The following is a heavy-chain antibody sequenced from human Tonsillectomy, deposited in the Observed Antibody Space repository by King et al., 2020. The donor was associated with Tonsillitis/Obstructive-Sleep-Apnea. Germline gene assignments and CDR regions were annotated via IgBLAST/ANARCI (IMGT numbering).Heavy chain of an antibody. Sequence: QMQLQESGPGLVKPSETLSLTCTVSGGSISSYYLSWIRQPPGKGLEWIGYIYYSGSTNYNPSLQSRVTISLDTSKSQFALKLSSVTAADTAVYYCARDRYFDNWGQGTLITVSS. CDR3: ARDRYFDN. CDR1: GGSISSYY. V-gene: IGHV4-59*01. D-gene: IGHD3-16*02. CDR2: IYYSGST. J-gene: IGHJ5*02.